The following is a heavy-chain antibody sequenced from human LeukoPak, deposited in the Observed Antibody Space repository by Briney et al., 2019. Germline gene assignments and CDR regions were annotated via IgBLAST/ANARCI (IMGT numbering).Heavy chain of an antibody. CDR1: GFTFSSYS. V-gene: IGHV3-21*01. D-gene: IGHD6-19*01. CDR2: ISSSSSYI. CDR3: ARVAVAGSHDY. Sequence: GGSLRLSCAASGFTFSSYSMNWVRQAPGKGREWVSSISSSSSYIYYADSVKGRFTISRDNAKNSLYLQMNSLRAEDTAVYYCARVAVAGSHDYWGQGTLVTVSS. J-gene: IGHJ4*02.